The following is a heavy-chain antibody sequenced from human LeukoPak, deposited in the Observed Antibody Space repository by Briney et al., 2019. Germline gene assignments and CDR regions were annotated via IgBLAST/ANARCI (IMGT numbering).Heavy chain of an antibody. CDR2: IYSGGST. V-gene: IGHV3-66*01. Sequence: GGSLRLSCAASGFTVSSNYMSWVRQAPGKGLEWVSVIYSGGSTYYADSVKGRSTISRDNSKNTLYLQMNSLRAEDTAVYYCARVTRDAFDIWGQGTMVTVSS. J-gene: IGHJ3*02. D-gene: IGHD4-23*01. CDR1: GFTVSSNY. CDR3: ARVTRDAFDI.